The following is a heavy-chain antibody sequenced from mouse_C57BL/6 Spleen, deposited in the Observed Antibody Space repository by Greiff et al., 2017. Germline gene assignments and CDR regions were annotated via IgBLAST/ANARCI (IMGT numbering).Heavy chain of an antibody. V-gene: IGHV4-1*01. Sequence: EASGVDFSRYWMSWVRRAPGKGLEWIGEINPDSSTINYAPSLKDKFIISRDNAKNTLYLQMSKVRSEDTALYYCARPFYYYGREGGYFDVWGTGTTVTVSS. J-gene: IGHJ1*03. CDR1: GVDFSRYW. CDR2: INPDSSTI. CDR3: ARPFYYYGREGGYFDV. D-gene: IGHD1-1*01.